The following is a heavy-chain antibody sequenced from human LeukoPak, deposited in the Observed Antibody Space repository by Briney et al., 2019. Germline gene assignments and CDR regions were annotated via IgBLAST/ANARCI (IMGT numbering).Heavy chain of an antibody. CDR2: ISSSSSYI. CDR1: GFTFSSYS. CDR3: ARVNDFWSGYLGY. J-gene: IGHJ4*02. V-gene: IGHV3-21*01. Sequence: GGCLRLSCAASGFTFSSYSMNWVRQAPGKGLEWVSSISSSSSYIYYADSMKGRFTISRDNAKNSLYLQMNSLRAEDTAVYYCARVNDFWSGYLGYWGQGTLVTVSS. D-gene: IGHD3-3*01.